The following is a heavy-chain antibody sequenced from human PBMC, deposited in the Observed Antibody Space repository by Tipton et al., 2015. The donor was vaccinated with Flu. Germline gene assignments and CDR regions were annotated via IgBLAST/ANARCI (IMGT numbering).Heavy chain of an antibody. CDR1: GGSFSGYY. D-gene: IGHD1-7*01. J-gene: IGHJ4*02. V-gene: IGHV4-34*01. Sequence: LRFSCAVYGGSFSGYYWSWIRQPPGKGLEWIGEINHSGSTNYNPSLKSRVTISVDTSKNQFSLKLSSVTAADTAVYYCASFISEYNWNYGEGLDYWGQGTLVTVSS. CDR3: ASFISEYNWNYGEGLDY. CDR2: INHSGST.